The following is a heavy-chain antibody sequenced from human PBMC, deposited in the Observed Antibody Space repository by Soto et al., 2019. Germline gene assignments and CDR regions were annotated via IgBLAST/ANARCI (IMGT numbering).Heavy chain of an antibody. Sequence: ASVKVSCKASGYTFTGYYIHWVRQAPGQGLEWMGWINPYSGATNYAQKFQGRVTMTGVTSISTAYMDLSRLRSDDTAVYYCARDALKYTSSSSYFYGMDVWGHGTTVTVSS. V-gene: IGHV1-2*02. J-gene: IGHJ6*02. CDR2: INPYSGAT. CDR1: GYTFTGYY. D-gene: IGHD6-6*01. CDR3: ARDALKYTSSSSYFYGMDV.